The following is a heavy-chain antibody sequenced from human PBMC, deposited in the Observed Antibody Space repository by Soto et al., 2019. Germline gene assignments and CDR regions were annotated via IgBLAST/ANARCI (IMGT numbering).Heavy chain of an antibody. CDR3: AKDIGEVVVVVAATAGFDY. CDR2: ISWNSGSI. CDR1: GFTFDDYA. Sequence: EVQLVESGGGLVQPGRSLRLSCAASGFTFDDYAMHWVRQAPGKGLEWVSGISWNSGSIGYADSVKGRFTISRDNAKNSLYLQMNSLRAEDTALYYCAKDIGEVVVVVAATAGFDYWRQGTLVTVSS. J-gene: IGHJ4*02. V-gene: IGHV3-9*01. D-gene: IGHD2-15*01.